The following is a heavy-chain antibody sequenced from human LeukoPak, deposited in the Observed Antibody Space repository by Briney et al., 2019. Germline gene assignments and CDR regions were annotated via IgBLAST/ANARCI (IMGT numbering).Heavy chain of an antibody. CDR3: ARDTYSGYEYFDY. CDR2: INHSGST. J-gene: IGHJ4*02. CDR1: GGSFSGYY. D-gene: IGHD5-12*01. V-gene: IGHV4-34*01. Sequence: KPSETLSLTCAVYGGSFSGYYWSWIRQPPGKGLEWIGEINHSGSTNYNPSLKSRVTISVDTSKNQFSLKLSSVTAADTAVYYCARDTYSGYEYFDYWGQGTLVTVSS.